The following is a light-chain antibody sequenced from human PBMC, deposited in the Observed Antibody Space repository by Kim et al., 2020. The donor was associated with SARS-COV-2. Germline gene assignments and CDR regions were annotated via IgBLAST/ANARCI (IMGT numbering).Light chain of an antibody. Sequence: AIQLAQSPSSLSASVGDRVTITCRASQGIGTSLAWYRQRPGKSPSTPDGGTSTLESGVPSGFTGSGSGTDFILTISSLQPEDFATYYCQQFKSFPPTFGQGTKVDIK. V-gene: IGKV1-13*02. CDR1: QGIGTS. CDR2: TS. J-gene: IGKJ1*01. CDR3: QQFKSFPPT.